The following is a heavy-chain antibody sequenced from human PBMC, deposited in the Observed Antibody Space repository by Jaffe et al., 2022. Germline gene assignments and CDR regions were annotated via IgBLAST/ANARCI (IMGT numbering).Heavy chain of an antibody. Sequence: QVQLVQSGAEVKKPGASVKVSCKASGYTFTSYYMHWVRQAPGQGLEWMGIINPSGGSTSYAQKFQGRVTMTRDTSTSTVYMELSSLRSEDTAVYYCARGMERGDYPPTATRTKAEYFQHWGQGTLVTVSS. J-gene: IGHJ1*01. CDR1: GYTFTSYY. CDR3: ARGMERGDYPPTATRTKAEYFQH. CDR2: INPSGGST. D-gene: IGHD4-17*01. V-gene: IGHV1-46*03.